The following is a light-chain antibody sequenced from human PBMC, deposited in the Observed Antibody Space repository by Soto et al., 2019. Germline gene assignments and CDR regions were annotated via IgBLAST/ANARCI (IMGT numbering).Light chain of an antibody. V-gene: IGLV2-14*03. CDR3: CSYSRTSPYV. CDR2: DVT. J-gene: IGLJ1*01. Sequence: QCVLTQPAYVSGSPGQSITISCTGTSNDVGAYNYVSWYQHHPGKVPKLLIYDVTNRPSGVSDRFSGSKSGNTASLTISGLQAEDEADYYCCSYSRTSPYVFGTGTKVTVL. CDR1: SNDVGAYNY.